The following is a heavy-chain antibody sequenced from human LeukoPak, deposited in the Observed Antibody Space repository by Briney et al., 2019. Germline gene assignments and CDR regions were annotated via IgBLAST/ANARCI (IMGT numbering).Heavy chain of an antibody. V-gene: IGHV3-30*02. CDR3: AKGVKVPLLRYFSYYMDV. D-gene: IGHD3-9*01. CDR1: GFTFSSYG. Sequence: GGSLRLSCAASGFTFSSYGMHWVRQAPGKGLEWVAFMRYDGSNRNYADSVKGRFTISRDNSKNTLYLQMNGLRAEDTAVYYCAKGVKVPLLRYFSYYMDVWGKGTTVTISS. J-gene: IGHJ6*03. CDR2: MRYDGSNR.